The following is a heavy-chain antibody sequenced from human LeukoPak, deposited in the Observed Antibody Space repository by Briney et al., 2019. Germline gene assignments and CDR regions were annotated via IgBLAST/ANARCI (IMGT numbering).Heavy chain of an antibody. V-gene: IGHV4-34*01. J-gene: IGHJ6*03. D-gene: IGHD5-12*01. CDR1: GGTFSDYY. Sequence: SETLSLTCGIHGGTFSDYYSSWIRQSPEKGLEWIGEINHSGAPKYNPFLKSRATISVDTSMNQFSLRLTSVTAADTAVYICARGRGYSYGYNYYMEVWGKGTTVTVSS. CDR3: ARGRGYSYGYNYYMEV. CDR2: INHSGAP.